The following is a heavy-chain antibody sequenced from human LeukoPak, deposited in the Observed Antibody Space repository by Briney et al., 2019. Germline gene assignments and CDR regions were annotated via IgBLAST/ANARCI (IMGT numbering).Heavy chain of an antibody. V-gene: IGHV3-48*04. CDR1: GFTFSSYA. D-gene: IGHD3-10*01. Sequence: QPGGSLRLSCAASGFTFSSYAMNWVRQAPGKGLEWVSYISSSSGTIYYVDSVKGRFTISRDNAENSLYLQMNSLRVEDTAVYYCARENYYGSGSSPGEFDYWGQGTLVTVSS. CDR2: ISSSSGTI. J-gene: IGHJ4*02. CDR3: ARENYYGSGSSPGEFDY.